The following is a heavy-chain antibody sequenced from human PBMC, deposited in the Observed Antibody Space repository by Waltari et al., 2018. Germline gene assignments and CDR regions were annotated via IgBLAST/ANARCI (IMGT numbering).Heavy chain of an antibody. J-gene: IGHJ4*02. CDR3: ARDGPLQIQSWYSFDY. V-gene: IGHV3-30*07. CDR2: SSYDGSDE. CDR1: GFTFSYHA. Sequence: QVQLVESGGGVVHPGRSLRLSCEASGFTFSYHAMHWVRQARGKGLEWVAGSSYDGSDEYYADSVRGRFTISRDDSKDTVNLQMNSLRPEDTAVYYCARDGPLQIQSWYSFDYWGQGTLVTVSS. D-gene: IGHD5-18*01.